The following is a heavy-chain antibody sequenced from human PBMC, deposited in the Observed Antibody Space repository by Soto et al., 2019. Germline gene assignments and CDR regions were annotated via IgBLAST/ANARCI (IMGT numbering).Heavy chain of an antibody. V-gene: IGHV3-33*01. Sequence: GRSLRLSCAASGFTFSSYGMHWVRQAPGKGLEWVAVIWYDGSNKYYADSVKGRFTISRDNSKNTLYLQMNSLRAEDTAVYYCASHIGAPAYCGGDCYSAFDIWGQGTMVTVSS. J-gene: IGHJ3*02. CDR1: GFTFSSYG. CDR2: IWYDGSNK. CDR3: ASHIGAPAYCGGDCYSAFDI. D-gene: IGHD2-21*01.